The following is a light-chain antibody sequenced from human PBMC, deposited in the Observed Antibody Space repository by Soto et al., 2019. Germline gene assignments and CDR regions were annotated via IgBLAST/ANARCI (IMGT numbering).Light chain of an antibody. CDR1: QSISSW. V-gene: IGKV1-5*01. J-gene: IGKJ1*01. CDR3: QQYNSYST. CDR2: DAS. Sequence: DIQMTQSPSTLSASVGDRVTITCRASQSISSWLAWYQQKPGKAPKLLIYDASSLESGVPSRFSGSGSGTEFTLTISSLQPDDVATYYCQQYNSYSTFGQGTKVEI.